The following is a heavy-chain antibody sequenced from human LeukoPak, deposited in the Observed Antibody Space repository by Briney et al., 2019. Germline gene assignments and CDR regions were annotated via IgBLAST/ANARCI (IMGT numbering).Heavy chain of an antibody. CDR1: GFTFSSYA. D-gene: IGHD5-18*01. J-gene: IGHJ4*02. Sequence: GGSLRLSCAASGFTFSSYAMSWVRQAPGKGLEWVSAISGSGGSTYYADSVKGRFTISRDNSKNTLYLQMNSRRAEDTAVYYCAKDGPWIQLWTGGAYYFDYWGQGTLVTVSS. V-gene: IGHV3-23*01. CDR3: AKDGPWIQLWTGGAYYFDY. CDR2: ISGSGGST.